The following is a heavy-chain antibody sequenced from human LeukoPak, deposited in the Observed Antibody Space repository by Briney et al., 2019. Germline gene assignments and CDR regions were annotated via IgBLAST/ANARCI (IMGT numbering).Heavy chain of an antibody. CDR1: GGSVSSGGFY. Sequence: SETLSLTCTVSGGSVSSGGFYWNWIRQHPGKGLEWIGYIFYSGSTYYNPSLKSRAIVSIDTSKNQFSLKPSSVTAADTAVYYCARDPNSGVLGDIWGQGTMVTVSS. J-gene: IGHJ3*02. CDR2: IFYSGST. D-gene: IGHD1-26*01. V-gene: IGHV4-31*03. CDR3: ARDPNSGVLGDI.